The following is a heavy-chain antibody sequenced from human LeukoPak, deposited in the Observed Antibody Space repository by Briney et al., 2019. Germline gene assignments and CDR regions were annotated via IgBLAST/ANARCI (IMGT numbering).Heavy chain of an antibody. CDR3: AREMASGYRRGADY. J-gene: IGHJ4*02. CDR2: ISSSSSYI. CDR1: GFTFSSYS. V-gene: IGHV3-21*01. D-gene: IGHD3-22*01. Sequence: GGSLRLSCAASGFTFSSYSMNWVRQAPGKGLEWVSSISSSSSYIYYADSVKGRFTISRDNAKNSLYLQMNSLRAEDTAVYYCAREMASGYRRGADYWGQGTPVTVSS.